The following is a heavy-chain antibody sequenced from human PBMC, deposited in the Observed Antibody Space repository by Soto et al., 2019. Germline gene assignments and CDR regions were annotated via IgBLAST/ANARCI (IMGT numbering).Heavy chain of an antibody. CDR3: ASGRTASGYYFDY. CDR2: IYSGGST. V-gene: IGHV3-66*01. D-gene: IGHD2-15*01. Sequence: GGSLRLSCAASGFTVSSNYMSWVRQAPGKGLEWVSVIYSGGSTYYADSVKGRFTISRDNSKNTLYLQMNSLRAEDTAVYYCASGRTASGYYFDYWGQGTLVTVSS. CDR1: GFTVSSNY. J-gene: IGHJ4*02.